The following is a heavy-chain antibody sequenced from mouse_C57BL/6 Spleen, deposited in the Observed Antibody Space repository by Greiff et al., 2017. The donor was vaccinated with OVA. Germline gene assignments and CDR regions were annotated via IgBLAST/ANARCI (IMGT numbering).Heavy chain of an antibody. V-gene: IGHV5-17*01. D-gene: IGHD2-2*01. CDR1: GFTFSDYG. J-gene: IGHJ3*01. Sequence: EVKVVESGGGLVKPGGSLKLSCAASGFTFSDYGMHWVRQAPEKGLEWVAYISSGSSTIYYADTVKGRFTISRDNAKNTRCLQMTSLRSEDTAMYYCARTSTMVTTSFAYWGQGTLGNVSA. CDR2: ISSGSSTI. CDR3: ARTSTMVTTSFAY.